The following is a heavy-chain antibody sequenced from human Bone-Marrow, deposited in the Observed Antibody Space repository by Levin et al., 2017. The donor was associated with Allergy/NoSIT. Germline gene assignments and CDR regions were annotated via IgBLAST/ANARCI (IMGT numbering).Heavy chain of an antibody. CDR2: IYPGDSDT. J-gene: IGHJ3*02. V-gene: IGHV5-51*01. CDR1: GYSFTSYW. Sequence: GESLKISCKGSGYSFTSYWIGWVRQMPGKGLEWMGIIYPGDSDTRYSPSFQGQVTISADKSISTAYLQWSSLKASDTAMYYCARLSCSGGSCYSIDAFDIWGQGTMVTVSS. D-gene: IGHD2-15*01. CDR3: ARLSCSGGSCYSIDAFDI.